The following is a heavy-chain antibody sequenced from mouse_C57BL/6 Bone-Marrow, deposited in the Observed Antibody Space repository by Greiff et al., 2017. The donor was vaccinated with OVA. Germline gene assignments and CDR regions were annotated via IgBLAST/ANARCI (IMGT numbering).Heavy chain of an antibody. D-gene: IGHD2-1*01. V-gene: IGHV1-81*01. Sequence: QVQLQQSGAELARPVASVKLSCKASGYTFTSYGISWVKQRPGQGLEWIGEIYPRSGNTYYNKKFKGKATLTADKSSSTAYMELRSLTSEDSAVYVCARRYYGTRGFADWGQGTLVTVSA. J-gene: IGHJ3*01. CDR3: ARRYYGTRGFAD. CDR2: IYPRSGNT. CDR1: GYTFTSYG.